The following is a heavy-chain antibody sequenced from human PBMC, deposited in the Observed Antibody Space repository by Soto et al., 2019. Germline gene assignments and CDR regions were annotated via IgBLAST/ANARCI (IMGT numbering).Heavy chain of an antibody. CDR1: GFTFSSYA. D-gene: IGHD5-12*01. CDR2: ISGSGGST. CDR3: AKDSGYDLNAFDI. J-gene: IGHJ3*02. V-gene: IGHV3-23*01. Sequence: EVQLLESGGGLVQPGGSLRLSCAASGFTFSSYAMSWVRQAPGKGLEWVSAISGSGGSTYYADSVTGRFTISRDNSKNTLYLQMNSLRAEDTAVYYCAKDSGYDLNAFDIWGQGTMVTVSS.